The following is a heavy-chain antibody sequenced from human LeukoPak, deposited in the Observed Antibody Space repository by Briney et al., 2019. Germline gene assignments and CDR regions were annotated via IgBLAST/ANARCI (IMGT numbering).Heavy chain of an antibody. CDR3: ARDKGYCSSTSCYYYHMDV. V-gene: IGHV3-21*01. CDR1: GFTFSSYS. J-gene: IGHJ6*02. Sequence: GGPLSLFCAPSGFTFSSYSMMCVRQARGGGRECVSSISSSSSYIYYADSVKGRFAISRDNATNSLYLQMNSLRGEDTAVYYCARDKGYCSSTSCYYYHMDVWGQGTTVTVSS. D-gene: IGHD2-2*01. CDR2: ISSSSSYI.